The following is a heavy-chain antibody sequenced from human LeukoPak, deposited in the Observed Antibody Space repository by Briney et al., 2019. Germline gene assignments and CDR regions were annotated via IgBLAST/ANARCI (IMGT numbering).Heavy chain of an antibody. V-gene: IGHV3-21*01. CDR1: GFTFSIYS. CDR3: ARDLSTDLVPRYYYYYYGMDV. D-gene: IGHD2-2*01. CDR2: ISSSSTYI. Sequence: PGGSLRLSCAASGFTFSIYSMIWVRQAPGKGLEWVSSISSSSTYIYYADSVKGRFTISRDNAKNSLYLQMNSLRAEDTAVYYCARDLSTDLVPRYYYYYYGMDVWGQGTTVTVSS. J-gene: IGHJ6*02.